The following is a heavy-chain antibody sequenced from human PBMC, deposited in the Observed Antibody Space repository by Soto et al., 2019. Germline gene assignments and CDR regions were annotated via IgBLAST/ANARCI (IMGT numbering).Heavy chain of an antibody. J-gene: IGHJ4*02. Sequence: GASVKVSCKASGGTFSSYAISWVRQAPGQGLEWMGGIIPIFGTANYAQKFQGRVTITADESTSTAYIELSSLRSEDTAVYYCARGPPYCSGGSCYSRGHYYFDYWGQGTLVTVSS. CDR1: GGTFSSYA. V-gene: IGHV1-69*13. D-gene: IGHD2-15*01. CDR3: ARGPPYCSGGSCYSRGHYYFDY. CDR2: IIPIFGTA.